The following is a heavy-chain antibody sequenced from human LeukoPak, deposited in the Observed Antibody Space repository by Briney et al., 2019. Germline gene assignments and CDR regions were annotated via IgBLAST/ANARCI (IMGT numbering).Heavy chain of an antibody. CDR2: IYYSGST. CDR3: ARVRYRGFGELWGYFDY. CDR1: GGSISSGDYY. Sequence: TPSETLSLTCTVSGGSISSGDYYWSWIRQPPGKGLEWIGSIYYSGSTYYNPSLKSRVTISVDTSKNQFSLKLSSVTAADTAVYYCARVRYRGFGELWGYFDYWGQGTLVTVSS. V-gene: IGHV4-39*07. J-gene: IGHJ4*02. D-gene: IGHD3-10*01.